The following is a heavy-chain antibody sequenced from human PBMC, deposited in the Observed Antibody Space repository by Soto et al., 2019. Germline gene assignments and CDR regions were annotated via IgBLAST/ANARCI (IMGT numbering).Heavy chain of an antibody. D-gene: IGHD1-26*01. J-gene: IGHJ6*02. CDR2: IIPILGTA. CDR3: AREGIVGATYYYNGMDV. CDR1: GGTFSSYA. V-gene: IGHV1-69*13. Sequence: GASVKVSCKASGGTFSSYAISWVRQAPGQGLEWMGGIIPILGTANYAQKFQGGVTVTADEATSTAYMELSRLRSDVTAVYYCAREGIVGATYYYNGMDVWGQGTTVTVSS.